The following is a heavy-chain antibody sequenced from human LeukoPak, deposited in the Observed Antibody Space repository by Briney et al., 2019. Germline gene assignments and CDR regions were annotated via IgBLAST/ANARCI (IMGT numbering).Heavy chain of an antibody. D-gene: IGHD1-26*01. CDR2: ISYDGSNK. CDR1: GFTFSSYG. CDR3: ARDGGGRWNPLTYYYYYMDV. V-gene: IGHV3-30*03. J-gene: IGHJ6*03. Sequence: PGRSLRLSCAASGFTFSSYGMHWVRQAPGKGLEWVAVISYDGSNKYYADSVKGRFTISRDNSKNTLYLQMNSLRAEDTAVYYCARDGGGRWNPLTYYYYYMDVWGKGTTVTVSS.